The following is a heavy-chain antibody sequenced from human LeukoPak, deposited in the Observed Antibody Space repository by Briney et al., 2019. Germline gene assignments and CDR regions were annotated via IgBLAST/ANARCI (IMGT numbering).Heavy chain of an antibody. D-gene: IGHD6-13*01. CDR1: GFTFSSYW. V-gene: IGHV3-74*01. Sequence: PGGSLRLSCAASGFTFSSYWMHWVRQAPGKGLVWVSRINSDGSSTSYADSVKGRSTISRDNAKNTLYLQVNSLRAEDTAVYYCARRGRLIAAAGATKITPFDYWGQGTLVTVSS. CDR2: INSDGSST. J-gene: IGHJ4*02. CDR3: ARRGRLIAAAGATKITPFDY.